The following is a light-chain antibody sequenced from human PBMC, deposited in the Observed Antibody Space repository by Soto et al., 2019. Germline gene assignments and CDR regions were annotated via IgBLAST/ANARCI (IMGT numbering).Light chain of an antibody. Sequence: EIVWTQSPATLSLSPGERATLSCRASQSVSSYLAWYQQRPGQAPRLLIFDTSNRATDIPARFSGSGSGTDFTLTISGLEPEDFAVYYCQQRTNRPPITFGQGTRLEIK. CDR3: QQRTNRPPIT. CDR1: QSVSSY. V-gene: IGKV3-11*01. CDR2: DTS. J-gene: IGKJ5*01.